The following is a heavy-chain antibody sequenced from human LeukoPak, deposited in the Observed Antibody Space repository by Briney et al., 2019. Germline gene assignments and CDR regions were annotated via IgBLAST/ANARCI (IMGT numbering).Heavy chain of an antibody. CDR1: GGSISSSSYY. V-gene: IGHV4-39*07. CDR2: INHRGGT. Sequence: SETLSLTCTVSGGSISSSSYYWSWIRQTPGKGLEWIGEINHRGGTNYNPSLKSRVTISEDTSKNQFSLKLRSVTAADTAVYYCATRKLGNDYWGQGTLVTVSS. J-gene: IGHJ4*02. D-gene: IGHD7-27*01. CDR3: ATRKLGNDY.